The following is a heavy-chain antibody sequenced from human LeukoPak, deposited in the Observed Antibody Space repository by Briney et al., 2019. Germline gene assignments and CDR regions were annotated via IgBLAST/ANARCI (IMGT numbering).Heavy chain of an antibody. CDR3: ARRSAYGSGSYYVDY. J-gene: IGHJ4*02. Sequence: ASVKVSCKASGYTFTSYDINWVRQATGQGLEWMGWMNPNSGNTGYVQKFQGRVTITRNTSITTTYMELSILRSEDTAVYYCARRSAYGSGSYYVDYWGQGTLVTVSS. CDR2: MNPNSGNT. D-gene: IGHD3-10*01. V-gene: IGHV1-8*03. CDR1: GYTFTSYD.